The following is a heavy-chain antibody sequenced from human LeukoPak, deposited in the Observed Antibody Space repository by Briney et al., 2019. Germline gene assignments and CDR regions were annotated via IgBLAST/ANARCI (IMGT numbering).Heavy chain of an antibody. CDR1: GFTFSSYA. J-gene: IGHJ4*02. CDR2: ISGSGGST. V-gene: IGHV3-23*01. CDR3: AKPSYNNYAGHTDY. Sequence: GGSLRLSCAASGFTFSSYAMSWVRQAPGKGLEWVSAISGSGGSTYYADSVKGRFTISRDNSKNTLYLQMNSLRAEDTAVYYCAKPSYNNYAGHTDYWGQGTLVTVSS. D-gene: IGHD4-11*01.